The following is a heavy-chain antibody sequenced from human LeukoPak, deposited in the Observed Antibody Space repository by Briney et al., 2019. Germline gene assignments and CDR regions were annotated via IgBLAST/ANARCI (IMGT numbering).Heavy chain of an antibody. D-gene: IGHD3-3*01. Sequence: PSETLSLTCTVSGGSISSSSYYWGWIRQPPGKGLEWIGSIYYSGSTYYNPSLKSRVTISVDTSKNQFSLKLSSVTAADTAVYYCARAKTYYDFWSGHLSAPDAFDIWGQGTMVTVSS. J-gene: IGHJ3*02. V-gene: IGHV4-39*07. CDR1: GGSISSSSYY. CDR2: IYYSGST. CDR3: ARAKTYYDFWSGHLSAPDAFDI.